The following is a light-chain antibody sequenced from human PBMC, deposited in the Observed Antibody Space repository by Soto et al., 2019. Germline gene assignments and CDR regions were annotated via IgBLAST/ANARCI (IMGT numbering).Light chain of an antibody. J-gene: IGLJ1*01. Sequence: QSLLPQPASVSGSPGQAITISCTGTSSDVGGYNYVSWYQQHPGKAPKLMIYDVNNRPSGVSNRFSGSKSGSTASLTISGLQAEDEADYYCSSYTNSIYVFGTGTKVTVL. CDR3: SSYTNSIYV. CDR1: SSDVGGYNY. V-gene: IGLV2-14*01. CDR2: DVN.